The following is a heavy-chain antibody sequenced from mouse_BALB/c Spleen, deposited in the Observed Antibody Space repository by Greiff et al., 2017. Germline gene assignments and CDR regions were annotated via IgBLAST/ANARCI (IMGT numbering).Heavy chain of an antibody. V-gene: IGHV3-2*02. CDR3: ASSHYYGSFDY. Sequence: EVKLMESGPGLVKPSQSLSLTCTVTGYSITSDYAWNWIRQFPGNKLEWMGYISYSGSTSYNPSLKSRISITRDTSKNQFFLQLNSVTTEDTATYYCASSHYYGSFDYWGQGTTLTVSS. D-gene: IGHD1-1*01. J-gene: IGHJ2*01. CDR1: GYSITSDYA. CDR2: ISYSGST.